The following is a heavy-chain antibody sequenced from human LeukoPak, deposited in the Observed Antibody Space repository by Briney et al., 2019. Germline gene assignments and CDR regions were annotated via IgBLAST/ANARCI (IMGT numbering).Heavy chain of an antibody. CDR2: INGDGTTS. D-gene: IGHD5-24*01. CDR3: ARGAGYNYPYYFDY. Sequence: SGGSLRLSCAASGFRFSSHWMHWVRQTPGKGLVWVARINGDGTTSSHADSVKGRFTISRDNSKNTLYLQMNSLRAEDTAVYYCARGAGYNYPYYFDYWGQGTLVTVSS. CDR1: GFRFSSHW. V-gene: IGHV3-74*01. J-gene: IGHJ4*02.